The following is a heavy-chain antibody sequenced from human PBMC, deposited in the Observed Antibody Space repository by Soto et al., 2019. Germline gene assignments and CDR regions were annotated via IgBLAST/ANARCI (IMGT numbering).Heavy chain of an antibody. D-gene: IGHD6-13*01. CDR2: ISAYNGNT. CDR3: ARALTIAAAGLFFDY. V-gene: IGHV1-18*01. J-gene: IGHJ4*02. CDR1: GYTFTSYG. Sequence: ASVKVSCKASGYTFTSYGISWVRQAPGQGLEWMGWISAYNGNTNYAQKLQGRVTMTTDTSTSTAYMELRSLRSDDTAVYYCARALTIAAAGLFFDYWGQGTLVTVSS.